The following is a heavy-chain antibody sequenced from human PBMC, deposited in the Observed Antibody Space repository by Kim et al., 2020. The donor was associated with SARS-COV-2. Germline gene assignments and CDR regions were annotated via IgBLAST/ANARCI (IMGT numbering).Heavy chain of an antibody. CDR3: ARMYYDSSGYYSSIPLDY. J-gene: IGHJ4*02. V-gene: IGHV1-69*02. Sequence: QGRVTITADKSTSTAYMELSSLRSEDTAVYYCARMYYDSSGYYSSIPLDYWGQGTLVTVSS. D-gene: IGHD3-22*01.